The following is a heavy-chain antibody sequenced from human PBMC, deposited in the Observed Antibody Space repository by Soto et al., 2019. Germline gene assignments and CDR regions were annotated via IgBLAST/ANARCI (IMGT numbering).Heavy chain of an antibody. CDR1: GYTFTSYG. V-gene: IGHV1-18*01. D-gene: IGHD4-17*01. CDR2: ISAYNGNT. J-gene: IGHJ6*03. Sequence: GASVKVSCKASGYTFTSYGISCVRQAPGQGLEWMGWISAYNGNTNYAQKLQGRVTMTTDTSTSTAYMELRSLRSDDTAVYYCARSTVTVKNYYYYMEVWGKGTTVTVSS. CDR3: ARSTVTVKNYYYYMEV.